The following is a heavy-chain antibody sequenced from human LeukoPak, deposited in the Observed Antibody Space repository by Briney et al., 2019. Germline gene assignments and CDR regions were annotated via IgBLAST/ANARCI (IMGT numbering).Heavy chain of an antibody. CDR2: IGGAGGNT. Sequence: GGSLRLSCTASGFTFNDYAMVWVRQAPGKGLEWVSTIGGAGGNTFYADAVRGRFTISRDNSKNTLYLQMNSLRAEDTAVYYCARDCSGGSCYYYYGMDVWGQGTTVTVSS. CDR1: GFTFNDYA. J-gene: IGHJ6*02. D-gene: IGHD2-15*01. CDR3: ARDCSGGSCYYYYGMDV. V-gene: IGHV3-23*01.